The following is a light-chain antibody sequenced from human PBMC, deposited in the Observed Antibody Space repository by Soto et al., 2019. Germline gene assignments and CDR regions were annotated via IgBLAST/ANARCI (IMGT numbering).Light chain of an antibody. Sequence: DIQMTQSPSTLSASVGDRVIITCRASQIIDTWLAWYQQKPGKAPKVLISKVSNLESGVPSRFSGGGSGTEFTLTISSLQPDDFATYYCQQYKSSWTFGQGTSVDIK. CDR2: KVS. CDR1: QIIDTW. CDR3: QQYKSSWT. J-gene: IGKJ1*01. V-gene: IGKV1-5*03.